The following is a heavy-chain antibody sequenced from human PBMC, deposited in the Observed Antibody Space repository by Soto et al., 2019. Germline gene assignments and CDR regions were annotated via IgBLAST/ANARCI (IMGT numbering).Heavy chain of an antibody. J-gene: IGHJ6*02. V-gene: IGHV3-30*18. CDR3: AKGLAAAGTALYYHYGMSV. CDR2: ISYDGSNK. Sequence: PGGSLRLSCAASGFTFSSYGMHWVRQAPGKGLEWVAVISYDGSNKYYADSVKGRFTISRDNSKNTLYLQMNSLRAEDTAVYYCAKGLAAAGTALYYHYGMSVWGQGTTVPVSS. D-gene: IGHD6-13*01. CDR1: GFTFSSYG.